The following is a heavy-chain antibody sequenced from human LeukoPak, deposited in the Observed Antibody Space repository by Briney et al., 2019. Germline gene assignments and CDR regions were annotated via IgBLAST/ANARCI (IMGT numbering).Heavy chain of an antibody. D-gene: IGHD6-13*01. V-gene: IGHV3-30*18. CDR3: AKDRHIIAAAGTCFDY. CDR2: ISYDGSNK. J-gene: IGHJ4*02. Sequence: PGRSLRLSCAASGFTFSSYVMHWVRQAPGKGLEWVAVISYDGSNKYYADSVKGRFTISRDNSKNTLYLQMNSLRAEDTAVYYCAKDRHIIAAAGTCFDYWGQGTLVTVSS. CDR1: GFTFSSYV.